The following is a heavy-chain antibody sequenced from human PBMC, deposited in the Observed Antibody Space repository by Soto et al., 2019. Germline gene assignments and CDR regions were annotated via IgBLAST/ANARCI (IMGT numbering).Heavy chain of an antibody. D-gene: IGHD3-10*01. CDR2: IYYSGST. V-gene: IGHV4-30-4*01. CDR1: GGSISSGDYY. Sequence: PSETLSLTCTVSGGSISSGDYYWSWIRQPPGKGLEWIGYIYYSGSTYYNPPLKSRVTISVDTSKNQFSLKLSSVTAADTAVYYCARDVLWFGELSWFDPWGQGTLVTVSS. J-gene: IGHJ5*02. CDR3: ARDVLWFGELSWFDP.